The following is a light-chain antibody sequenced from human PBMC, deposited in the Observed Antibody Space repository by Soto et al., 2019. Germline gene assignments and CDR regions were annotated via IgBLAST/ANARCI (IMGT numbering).Light chain of an antibody. CDR3: TSYTTSTTPHYV. Sequence: QSALTQPVSVSGSPGQSITISCTGTSTDVGGYNHVSWYQQHPGKAPKLMIYEVTARPSGVSNRFSGSKSGNTASLTISGLQAEDGADYYCTSYTTSTTPHYVFGTGTKLTVL. CDR1: STDVGGYNH. CDR2: EVT. J-gene: IGLJ1*01. V-gene: IGLV2-14*01.